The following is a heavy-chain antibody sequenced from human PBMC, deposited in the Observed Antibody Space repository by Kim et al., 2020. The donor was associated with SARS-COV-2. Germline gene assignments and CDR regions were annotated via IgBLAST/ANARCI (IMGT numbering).Heavy chain of an antibody. J-gene: IGHJ3*02. D-gene: IGHD3-16*01. CDR1: GFTFSRNW. CDR3: VRDLCGRQDI. Sequence: GGSLRLSCAASGFTFSRNWMHWVRQAPGKGLVWVSRTNEDGSITNHADSVTGRFTISRDNAKNTLYLQLNNLRAEDTAVYHCVRDLCGRQDIWGQGTMVT. CDR2: TNEDGSIT. V-gene: IGHV3-74*01.